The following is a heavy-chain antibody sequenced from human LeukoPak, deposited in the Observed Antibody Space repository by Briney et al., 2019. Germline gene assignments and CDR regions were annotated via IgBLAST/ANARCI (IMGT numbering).Heavy chain of an antibody. V-gene: IGHV3-7*04. D-gene: IGHD5-24*01. Sequence: TGGSLRLSCAASGFTFRSDWMSWVRQSPEKGLEWAANINPDGSATYYVDSVKGRFIISRDNTKNSLYLQMNSLRAEDTAIYYCTRVGYIDEGIDYWGQGTLVTVSS. CDR1: GFTFRSDW. J-gene: IGHJ4*02. CDR2: INPDGSAT. CDR3: TRVGYIDEGIDY.